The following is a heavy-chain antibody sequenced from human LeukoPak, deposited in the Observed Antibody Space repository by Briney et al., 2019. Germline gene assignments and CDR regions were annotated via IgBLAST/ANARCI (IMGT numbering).Heavy chain of an antibody. V-gene: IGHV3-23*01. J-gene: IGHJ4*02. Sequence: GGSLRLSCAASGFTFNPYAMSWVRQAPGKGLEWVAGNGGIGDITYYADSVKGRFTISRDNSKDTLLLQMNSLKADDTAVYYCAKASRQGAVAIPLDYWGQGSLVTVSS. D-gene: IGHD6-19*01. CDR3: AKASRQGAVAIPLDY. CDR2: NGGIGDIT. CDR1: GFTFNPYA.